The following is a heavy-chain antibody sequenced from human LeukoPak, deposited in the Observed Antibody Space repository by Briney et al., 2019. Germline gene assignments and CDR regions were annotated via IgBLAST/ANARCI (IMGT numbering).Heavy chain of an antibody. J-gene: IGHJ4*02. V-gene: IGHV3-30-3*01. Sequence: GRSLRLSCAASGFTFSSYAMHWVRQAPGKGLEWVAVISYDGSNKYYADSVKGRFTISRDNSKNTLYLQMNSLRAEDTAVYYCARDEYGDSSWHFDYWGQGTLVTVSS. CDR2: ISYDGSNK. CDR3: ARDEYGDSSWHFDY. CDR1: GFTFSSYA. D-gene: IGHD4-17*01.